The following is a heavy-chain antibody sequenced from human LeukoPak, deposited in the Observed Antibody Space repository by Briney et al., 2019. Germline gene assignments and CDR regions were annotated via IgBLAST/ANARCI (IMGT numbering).Heavy chain of an antibody. D-gene: IGHD7-27*01. CDR1: RFTFSSSW. CDR2: INSDGSST. CDR3: ARDYWGVDF. J-gene: IGHJ4*02. Sequence: PGGSLRLSCAASRFTFSSSWMHWVRQAPGKGLVWVSSINSDGSSTRYADSVRGRFTISRDNAKNTLSLQMNSLRAEDTAVYYCARDYWGVDFWGQGTLVTVSS. V-gene: IGHV3-74*01.